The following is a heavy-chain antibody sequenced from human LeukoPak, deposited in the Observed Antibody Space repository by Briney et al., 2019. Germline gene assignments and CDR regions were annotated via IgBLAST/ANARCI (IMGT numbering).Heavy chain of an antibody. CDR2: INPNSGGT. D-gene: IGHD6-19*01. Sequence: ASVKVSCKASGYIFTGYYMHWVRQAPGQGLEWMGWINPNSGGTNYAQKFQGRVTMTRDTSISTAYMELSRLRSDDTAVYYCARDPSYSSGWYRAIGNWGQGTLVTVSS. V-gene: IGHV1-2*02. J-gene: IGHJ4*02. CDR3: ARDPSYSSGWYRAIGN. CDR1: GYIFTGYY.